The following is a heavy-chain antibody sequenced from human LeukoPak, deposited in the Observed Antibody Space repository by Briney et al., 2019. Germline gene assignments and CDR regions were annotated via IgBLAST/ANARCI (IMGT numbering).Heavy chain of an antibody. CDR2: ISWDGGST. CDR1: GFTFDDYA. V-gene: IGHV3-43D*03. J-gene: IGHJ4*02. D-gene: IGHD5-12*01. CDR3: AKSRSGYDFNPLDY. Sequence: PGGSLRLSCAASGFTFDDYAMHWVRQAPGKGLEWVSLISWDGGSTYYADSVKGRFTISRDDSKNSLYLQMNSLRAEDTALYYCAKSRSGYDFNPLDYWGQGTLVTVSS.